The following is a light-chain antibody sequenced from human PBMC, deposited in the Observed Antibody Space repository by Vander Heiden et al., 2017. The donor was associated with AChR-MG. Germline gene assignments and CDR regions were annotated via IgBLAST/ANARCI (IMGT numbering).Light chain of an antibody. CDR3: QQYNSYSVWDT. V-gene: IGKV1-5*03. J-gene: IGKJ2*01. CDR2: KAS. Sequence: DIQMTQSPSTLSASVGDRVTITCRASQSISSWLAWYQQKPGKAPKLLIYKASSLESGVPSRFSGSGSGTEFTLTISSLQPDDFATYYCQQYNSYSVWDTFGQGTKLEIK. CDR1: QSISSW.